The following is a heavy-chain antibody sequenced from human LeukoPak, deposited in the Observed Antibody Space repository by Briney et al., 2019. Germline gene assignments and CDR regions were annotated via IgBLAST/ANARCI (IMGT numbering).Heavy chain of an antibody. CDR1: GFTFSTYA. CDR2: ISYDGSSK. D-gene: IGHD3-9*01. V-gene: IGHV3-30*04. J-gene: IGHJ4*02. CDR3: AKDGYDILTGPDY. Sequence: GGSLRLSCAASGFTFSTYAMHWVRQAPGKGLEWVAVISYDGSSKYYADSVKGRFTISRDNSKNTLYLQMNSLRAEDTAVYYCAKDGYDILTGPDYWGQGTLVTVSS.